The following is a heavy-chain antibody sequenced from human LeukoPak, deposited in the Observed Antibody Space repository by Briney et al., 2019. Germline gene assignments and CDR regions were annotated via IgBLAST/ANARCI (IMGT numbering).Heavy chain of an antibody. CDR1: GYTLTELS. D-gene: IGHD1-26*01. CDR3: ATLWENWFDP. J-gene: IGHJ5*02. CDR2: FDPEDGET. V-gene: IGHV1-24*01. Sequence: GASVKVSCKVSGYTLTELSMHWVRQAPGKGLEWMGGFDPEDGETIYAQKFQGRVTMTEDTSTDTAYMELSSPRSEDTAVFYCATLWENWFDPWGQGTLVTVSS.